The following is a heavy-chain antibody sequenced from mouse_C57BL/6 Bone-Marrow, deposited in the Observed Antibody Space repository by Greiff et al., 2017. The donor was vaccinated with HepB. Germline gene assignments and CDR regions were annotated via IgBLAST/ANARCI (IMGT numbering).Heavy chain of an antibody. J-gene: IGHJ1*03. CDR2: IHPNSGST. Sequence: VQLQQPGAELVKPGASVKLSCKASGYTFTSYWMHWVKQRPGQGLEWIGMIHPNSGSTNYNEKFKSKATLTVDKSSSTAYMQLSSLTSEDSAVYYCARRDLLLPYWYVDVWGTGTTVTVSS. CDR3: ARRDLLLPYWYVDV. D-gene: IGHD1-1*01. CDR1: GYTFTSYW. V-gene: IGHV1-64*01.